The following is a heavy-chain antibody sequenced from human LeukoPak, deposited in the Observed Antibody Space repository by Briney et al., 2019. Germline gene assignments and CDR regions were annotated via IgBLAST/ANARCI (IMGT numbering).Heavy chain of an antibody. J-gene: IGHJ4*02. CDR1: GYTFTSYY. V-gene: IGHV1-46*01. Sequence: ASVKVSCKASGYTFTSYYMHWVRQAPGQGLEWMGIINPSGGSTSYAQKFQGRVTMTRDTSTSTVYMELSSLRSEDTAVYYCARGPLPGADPYYFDYWGQGTLVTVSS. CDR3: ARGPLPGADPYYFDY. CDR2: INPSGGST. D-gene: IGHD3-10*01.